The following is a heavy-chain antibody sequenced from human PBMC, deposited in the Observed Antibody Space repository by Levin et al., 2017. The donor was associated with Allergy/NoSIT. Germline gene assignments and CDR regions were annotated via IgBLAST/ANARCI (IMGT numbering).Heavy chain of an antibody. CDR1: GGSFSGYY. D-gene: IGHD2-15*01. CDR3: ARLQEGCSGGSCYPRLDY. CDR2: INHSGST. V-gene: IGHV4-34*01. J-gene: IGHJ4*02. Sequence: SETLSLTCAVYGGSFSGYYWSWIRQPPGKGLEWIGEINHSGSTNYNPSLKSRVTISVDTSKNQFSLKLSSVTAADTAVYYCARLQEGCSGGSCYPRLDYWGQGTLVTVSS.